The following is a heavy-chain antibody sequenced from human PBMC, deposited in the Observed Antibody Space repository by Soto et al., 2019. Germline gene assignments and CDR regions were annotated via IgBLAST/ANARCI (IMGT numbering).Heavy chain of an antibody. CDR1: GFSFSSHG. J-gene: IGHJ4*02. V-gene: IGHV3-48*02. CDR2: ISSSGSTI. CDR3: ARGRGYCGGTTCYLDY. Sequence: EVQLVESGGGLVQPGGSLRLSSAASGFSFSSHGMKWVRQDPGKGLEWVSYISSSGSTIYYADSVKGRFTISRDNAKNSPYLQMNSLKDDDTAVYYWARGRGYCGGTTCYLDYGGQGARVTVSS. D-gene: IGHD2-21*01.